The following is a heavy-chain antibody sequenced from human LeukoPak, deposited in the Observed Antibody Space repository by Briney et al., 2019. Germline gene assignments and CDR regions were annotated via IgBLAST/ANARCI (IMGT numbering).Heavy chain of an antibody. Sequence: ASVKVSCKASGYTFTGYYMHWVRQAPGQGLEWMGRINPNSGGTNYAQKFQGRVTMTRDTSISTAYMELSRLRSDDTAVYYCARDRSGYAQRGYFDYWDQGTLVTVSS. V-gene: IGHV1-2*06. D-gene: IGHD5-12*01. J-gene: IGHJ4*02. CDR2: INPNSGGT. CDR3: ARDRSGYAQRGYFDY. CDR1: GYTFTGYY.